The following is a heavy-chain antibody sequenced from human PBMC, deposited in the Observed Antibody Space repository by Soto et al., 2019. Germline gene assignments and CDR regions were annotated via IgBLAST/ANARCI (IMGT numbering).Heavy chain of an antibody. V-gene: IGHV1-2*04. CDR2: INPNSGGT. J-gene: IGHJ6*02. CDR1: GYTFTGYY. CDR3: ARDRQIIFPVSCMDV. Sequence: ASVKVSCKASGYTFTGYYMHWVRQAPGQGLEWMGWINPNSGGTNYAQKFQGWVTMTRDTSISTAYMELSRLRSDDTAVYYCARDRQIIFPVSCMDVWCQGPTVTVSS. D-gene: IGHD2-21*01.